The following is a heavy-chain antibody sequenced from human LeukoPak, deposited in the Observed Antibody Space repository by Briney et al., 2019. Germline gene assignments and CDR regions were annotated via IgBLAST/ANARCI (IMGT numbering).Heavy chain of an antibody. CDR1: GFTFDDYG. CDR3: ARVGILRLGELSLYLDY. J-gene: IGHJ4*02. CDR2: INWNGGST. Sequence: PGGPLRLSCAASGFTFDDYGMSWVRQAPGKGLEWVSGINWNGGSTGYADSVKGRFTISRDNAKNSLYLQMNSLRAEDTALYYCARVGILRLGELSLYLDYWGQGTLVTVSS. D-gene: IGHD3-16*02. V-gene: IGHV3-20*04.